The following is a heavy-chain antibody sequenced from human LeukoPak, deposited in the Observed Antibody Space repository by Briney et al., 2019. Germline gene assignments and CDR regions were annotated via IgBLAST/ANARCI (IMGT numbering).Heavy chain of an antibody. Sequence: ASVTVSCKTSGYPFTTYEINWVRQAAGRGLEWMGWVHPDTGYADYAQKFQGRVTMTSDTSISTAYMELSSLRSDDTAVYFCARGPRNDPWGQGTLVTVSS. CDR2: VHPDTGYA. D-gene: IGHD1-14*01. V-gene: IGHV1-8*01. J-gene: IGHJ5*02. CDR3: ARGPRNDP. CDR1: GYPFTTYE.